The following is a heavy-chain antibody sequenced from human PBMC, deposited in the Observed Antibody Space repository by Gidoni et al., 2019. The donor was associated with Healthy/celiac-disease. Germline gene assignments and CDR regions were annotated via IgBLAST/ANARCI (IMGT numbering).Heavy chain of an antibody. J-gene: IGHJ6*03. CDR1: GGTFSSYA. Sequence: QVQLVQSGAEVKKPGSSVTVSCKASGGTFSSYAISWVRQAPGQGLEWMGGIIPIFGTANYAQKFQGRVTITADKSTSTAYMELSSLRSEDTAVYYCAIPRGEQLLNYYYYYMDAWGKGTTVTVSS. V-gene: IGHV1-69*06. CDR2: IIPIFGTA. D-gene: IGHD6-6*01. CDR3: AIPRGEQLLNYYYYYMDA.